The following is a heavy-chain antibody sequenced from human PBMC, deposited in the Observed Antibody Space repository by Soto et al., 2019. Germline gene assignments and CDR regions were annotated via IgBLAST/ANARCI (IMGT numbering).Heavy chain of an antibody. CDR3: ARLPGIVAPGTVFLDN. Sequence: PGESLKISCKASGYRFTSSWIGWVRQMPGKGLEWMGIIYPGDSDIRYRPSFQGQVTISADKSSSTAYLQWNSLQASDTAMYYCARLPGIVAPGTVFLDNWGQGTMVTVS. J-gene: IGHJ3*02. V-gene: IGHV5-51*01. CDR2: IYPGDSDI. CDR1: GYRFTSSW. D-gene: IGHD1-1*01.